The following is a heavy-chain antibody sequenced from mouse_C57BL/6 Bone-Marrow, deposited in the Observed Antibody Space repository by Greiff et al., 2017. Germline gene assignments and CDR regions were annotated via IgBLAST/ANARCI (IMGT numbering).Heavy chain of an antibody. CDR2: INPNNGGT. D-gene: IGHD2-3*01. V-gene: IGHV1-18*01. CDR1: GYTFTDYN. Sequence: EVKLVESGPELVKPGASVKIPCKASGYTFTDYNMDWVKQSHGKSLEWIGDINPNNGGTIYNQKFKGKATLTVDKSSSPAYMELRSLTSEDTAVYYCARRLLGYAMDYWGQGTSVTVSS. CDR3: ARRLLGYAMDY. J-gene: IGHJ4*01.